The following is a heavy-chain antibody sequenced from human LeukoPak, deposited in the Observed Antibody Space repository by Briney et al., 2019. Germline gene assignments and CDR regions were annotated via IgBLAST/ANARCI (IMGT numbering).Heavy chain of an antibody. D-gene: IGHD2-2*01. CDR2: IIPIFGTA. CDR1: GGTFSSYA. V-gene: IGHV1-69*01. CDR3: ARGHRVSKYQPSPPNWFDP. Sequence: ASVKVSCKASGGTFSSYAISWVRQAPGQGLEWMGGIIPIFGTANYAQKFQGRVTITADESTSTAYMELSSLRSEDTAVYYCARGHRVSKYQPSPPNWFDPWGRGTLVTVST. J-gene: IGHJ5*02.